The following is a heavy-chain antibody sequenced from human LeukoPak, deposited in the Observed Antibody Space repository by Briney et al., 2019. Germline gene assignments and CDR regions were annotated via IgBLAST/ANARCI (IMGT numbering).Heavy chain of an antibody. D-gene: IGHD5-18*01. J-gene: IGHJ3*02. V-gene: IGHV3-74*01. CDR2: INSDGSST. Sequence: PGGSPRLSCAASGFTFSSYWMHWVRQAPGKGLVWVSRINSDGSSTSYADSVKGRFTISRDNAKNTLYLQMNSLRAEDTAVYYCARDADSYGYINAFDIWGQGTMVTVSS. CDR1: GFTFSSYW. CDR3: ARDADSYGYINAFDI.